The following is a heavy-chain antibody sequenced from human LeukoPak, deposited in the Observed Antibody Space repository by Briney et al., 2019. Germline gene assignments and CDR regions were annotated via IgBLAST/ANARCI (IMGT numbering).Heavy chain of an antibody. J-gene: IGHJ6*02. CDR1: GGSFSGYY. CDR2: IYYSGST. Sequence: SETLSLTCAVYGGSFSGYYWSWIRQHPGKGLEWIGYIYYSGSTYYNPSLKSRVTISVDTSKNQFSLKLSSVTAADTAVYYCARDRSHYYGMDVWGQGTTVTVSS. V-gene: IGHV4-31*11. CDR3: ARDRSHYYGMDV.